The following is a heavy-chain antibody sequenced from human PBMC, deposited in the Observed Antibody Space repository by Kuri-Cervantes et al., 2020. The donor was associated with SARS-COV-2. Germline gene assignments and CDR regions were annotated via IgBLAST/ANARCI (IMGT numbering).Heavy chain of an antibody. J-gene: IGHJ6*03. CDR1: GFTFSSYA. D-gene: IGHD6-13*01. CDR2: ISSNGGST. Sequence: GGSLRLSCAASGFTFSSYAMHWVRQAPGKGLEYVSAISSNGGSTYYANSVKGRFTISRDNSKNTLYLQMNSLRAEDTAVYYCAREHSSSLFFYYYYYMDVWGKGTTVTVSS. V-gene: IGHV3-64*01. CDR3: AREHSSSLFFYYYYYMDV.